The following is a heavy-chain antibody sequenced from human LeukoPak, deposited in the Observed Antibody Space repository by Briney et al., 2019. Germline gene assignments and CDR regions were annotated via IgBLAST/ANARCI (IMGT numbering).Heavy chain of an antibody. J-gene: IGHJ5*02. CDR2: IQQNGGAK. CDR3: VRDWPGDSYGADP. V-gene: IGHV3-7*01. D-gene: IGHD5-18*01. Sequence: PGGSLRLSCAASGFTFSSYAMSWVRQAPGKRLEWLANIQQNGGAKYYLDSVKGRFTISRDNAKNSLYLQMNSLRADDTAVYYCVRDWPGDSYGADPWGQGTLVTVSS. CDR1: GFTFSSYA.